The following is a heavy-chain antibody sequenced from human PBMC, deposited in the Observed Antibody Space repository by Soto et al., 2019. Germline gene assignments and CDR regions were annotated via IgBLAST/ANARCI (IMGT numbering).Heavy chain of an antibody. D-gene: IGHD4-17*01. CDR1: GFTFSSYS. V-gene: IGHV3-48*01. CDR2: ISSSSSTI. J-gene: IGHJ6*03. CDR3: ARIPDYREGDYYYYYMDV. Sequence: GGSLRLSCAASGFTFSSYSMNWVRQAPGKGLEWVSYISSSSSTIYYADSVKGRFTISRDNAKNSLYLQMNSLRAEDTAVYYCARIPDYREGDYYYYYMDVWGKGTTVTVSS.